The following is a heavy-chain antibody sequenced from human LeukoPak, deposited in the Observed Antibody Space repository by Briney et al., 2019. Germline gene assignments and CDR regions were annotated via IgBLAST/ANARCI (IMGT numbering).Heavy chain of an antibody. CDR3: ARDKGVSSSWYRGDYYYYYMDV. CDR2: IKQDGSEK. J-gene: IGHJ6*03. Sequence: GGSLRLSCAASGFTFSSYWMSWVRQAPGKGLEWVANIKQDGSEKYYVDSVKGRFTISRDNAKNSLYLQMNSLRAEDTAVYYCARDKGVSSSWYRGDYYYYYMDVWGKGTTVTVSS. CDR1: GFTFSSYW. V-gene: IGHV3-7*01. D-gene: IGHD6-13*01.